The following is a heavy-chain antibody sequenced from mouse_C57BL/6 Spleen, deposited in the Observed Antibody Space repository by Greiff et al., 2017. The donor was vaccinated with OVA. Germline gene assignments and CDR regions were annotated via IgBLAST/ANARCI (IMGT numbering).Heavy chain of an antibody. Sequence: QVQLQQSGAELMKPGASVKLSCKATGYTFTGYWIEWVKQRPGHGLEWIGELFPGSGSTNYNEKFKGKATFTADTSSNTAYMQLSSLTTEDSAIDYGARCGYDYDGGDAMDYWGQGTSVTVSS. CDR2: LFPGSGST. V-gene: IGHV1-9*01. CDR3: ARCGYDYDGGDAMDY. D-gene: IGHD2-4*01. J-gene: IGHJ4*01. CDR1: GYTFTGYW.